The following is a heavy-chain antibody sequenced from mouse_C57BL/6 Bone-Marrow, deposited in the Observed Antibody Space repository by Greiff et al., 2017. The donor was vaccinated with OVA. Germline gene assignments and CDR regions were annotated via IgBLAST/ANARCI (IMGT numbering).Heavy chain of an antibody. CDR2: INPSNGGT. Sequence: QVQLKQSGTELVKPGASVKLSCKASGYTFTSYWMHWVKQRPGQGLEWIGNINPSNGGTNYNEKFKSKATLTVDKSSSTAYMQLSSLTSEDSAVYYCASARLNYAMDYWGQGTSVTVSS. CDR1: GYTFTSYW. CDR3: ASARLNYAMDY. J-gene: IGHJ4*01. V-gene: IGHV1-53*01.